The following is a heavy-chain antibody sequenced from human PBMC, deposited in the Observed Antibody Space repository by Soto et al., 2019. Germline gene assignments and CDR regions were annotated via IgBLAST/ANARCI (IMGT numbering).Heavy chain of an antibody. CDR2: IYYSGST. D-gene: IGHD3-3*01. Sequence: PSETLSLTCTVTGGSISSGDYYWSWIRQPPGKGLEWIGYIYYSGSTYYNPSLKSRVTISVDTSKNQFSLKLSSVTAADTAVYYCARDLLDFGWAYYCMDVWGQGTTVTVSS. CDR3: ARDLLDFGWAYYCMDV. V-gene: IGHV4-30-4*01. J-gene: IGHJ6*02. CDR1: GGSISSGDYY.